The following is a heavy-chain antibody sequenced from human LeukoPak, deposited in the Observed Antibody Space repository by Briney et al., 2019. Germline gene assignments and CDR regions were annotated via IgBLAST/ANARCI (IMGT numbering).Heavy chain of an antibody. V-gene: IGHV1-69*04. CDR2: IIPILGIA. D-gene: IGHD3-10*01. CDR1: GGTFSSYA. J-gene: IGHJ4*02. CDR3: ARCGSGSYYNSD. Sequence: ASVKVSCKASGGTFSSYAISWVRQAPGQGLEWMGRIIPILGIANYAQKFQGRVTITADKSTSTASMELSSLRSEDTAVYYCARCGSGSYYNSDWGQGTLVTVSS.